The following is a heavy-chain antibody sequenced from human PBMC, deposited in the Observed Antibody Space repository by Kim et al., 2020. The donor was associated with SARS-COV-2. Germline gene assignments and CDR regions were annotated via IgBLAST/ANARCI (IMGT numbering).Heavy chain of an antibody. J-gene: IGHJ4*02. Sequence: SETLSLTCTVSGGSISSSSYYWGWIRQPPGKGLEWIGSIYYSGSTYYNPSLKSRVTISVDTSKNQFSLKLSSVTAADTAVYYCARDLGIPRSYFDYWGQGTLVTVSS. D-gene: IGHD1-20*01. CDR3: ARDLGIPRSYFDY. V-gene: IGHV4-39*07. CDR1: GGSISSSSYY. CDR2: IYYSGST.